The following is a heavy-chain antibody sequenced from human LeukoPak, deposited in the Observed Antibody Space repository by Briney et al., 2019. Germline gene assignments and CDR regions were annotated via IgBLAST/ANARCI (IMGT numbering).Heavy chain of an antibody. CDR1: GFTLSNYW. J-gene: IGHJ4*02. D-gene: IGHD6-19*01. CDR2: IKYDESEK. CDR3: ARDRSGSGWYSDY. Sequence: GGSLRLSCAASGFTLSNYWMTWVRQAPGRGLEWVANIKYDESEKYYVNSVKGRFTISRDNTENSVDLQMNSRRADDTAVYYCARDRSGSGWYSDYWGQGTLVTVSS. V-gene: IGHV3-7*05.